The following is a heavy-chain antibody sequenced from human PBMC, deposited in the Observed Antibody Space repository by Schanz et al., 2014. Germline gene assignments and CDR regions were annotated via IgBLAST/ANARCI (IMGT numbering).Heavy chain of an antibody. D-gene: IGHD3-22*01. J-gene: IGHJ6*02. Sequence: QVQLVQSGDEVKKPGASVKVSCKTSGYTFSDYGITWVRQAPGQGLEWMGRINPNTGGTNFAQKFQGWVTVTRDTSISTVYMELSRVTYEDTAVYYCARDDRAYYYGMDVWGQGTTVTVSS. V-gene: IGHV1-2*04. CDR3: ARDDRAYYYGMDV. CDR1: GYTFSDYG. CDR2: INPNTGGT.